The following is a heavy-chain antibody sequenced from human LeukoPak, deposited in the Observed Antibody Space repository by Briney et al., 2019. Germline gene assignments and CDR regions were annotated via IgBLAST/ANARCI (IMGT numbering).Heavy chain of an antibody. V-gene: IGHV4-59*07. Sequence: PSDTLSLTCTVSGGSISGHYWTWVRQPPGEGLEWIGQIHYSGKADYNPSLRSRITISVDTSKNQMSLKVTSVTAADTAVYYCARFGVDYDMDVWGQGTTVTVS. CDR2: IHYSGKA. D-gene: IGHD3-16*01. CDR3: ARFGVDYDMDV. CDR1: GGSISGHY. J-gene: IGHJ6*02.